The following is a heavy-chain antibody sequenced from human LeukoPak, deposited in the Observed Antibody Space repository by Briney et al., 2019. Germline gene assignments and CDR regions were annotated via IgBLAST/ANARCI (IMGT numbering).Heavy chain of an antibody. CDR1: GGSISSYY. CDR3: ARERVVITTTAYFDY. J-gene: IGHJ4*02. V-gene: IGHV4-4*07. D-gene: IGHD3-22*01. Sequence: SEALSLTCTVSGGSISSYYWSWIRQPAGKGLEWIGRIYTSGSTNYNPSLKSRVTISVDKSKNQFSLKLSSVTAADTAVYYSARERVVITTTAYFDYWGQGTLVTVSS. CDR2: IYTSGST.